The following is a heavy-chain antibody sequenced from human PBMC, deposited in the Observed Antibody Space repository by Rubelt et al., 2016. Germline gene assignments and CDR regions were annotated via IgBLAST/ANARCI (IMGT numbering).Heavy chain of an antibody. CDR3: ARDYGDYYYYGMDV. V-gene: IGHV4-38-2*02. D-gene: IGHD4-17*01. CDR2: IYHSGST. Sequence: QVQLQESGPGLVKPSETLSLTCTVSGYSISSGYYWGWIRQPPGKGLEWIGSIYHSGSTYYNPSLRSRVTISVDTSKNQFSLKLSSVTAADTAVYYCARDYGDYYYYGMDVWGQGTTVTVSS. CDR1: GYSISSGYY. J-gene: IGHJ6*02.